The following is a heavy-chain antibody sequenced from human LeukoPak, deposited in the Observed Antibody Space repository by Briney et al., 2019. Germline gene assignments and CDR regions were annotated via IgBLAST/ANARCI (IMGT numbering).Heavy chain of an antibody. V-gene: IGHV4-59*01. CDR1: GGSISSYY. D-gene: IGHD6-19*01. Sequence: SEALSLTCTVSGGSISSYYWSWIRQPPGKGLEWIGYIYYSGSTNYNPSLKSRVTISVDTSKNQFSLKLSSVTAADTAVYYCARGSSGWPYFDYWGQGTLVTVSS. J-gene: IGHJ4*02. CDR2: IYYSGST. CDR3: ARGSSGWPYFDY.